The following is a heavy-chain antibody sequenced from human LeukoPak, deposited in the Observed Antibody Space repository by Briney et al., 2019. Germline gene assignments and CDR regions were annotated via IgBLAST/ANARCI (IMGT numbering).Heavy chain of an antibody. Sequence: SETLSLTCTVSGGSISSSSYYWGWIRQPPGRGLEWIGYIYHSGSTYYNPSLKSRVTISVDRSKNQFSLKLSSVTAADTAVYYCARTRGYSYVTGLDYWGQGTLVTVSS. CDR1: GGSISSSSYY. J-gene: IGHJ4*02. D-gene: IGHD5-18*01. V-gene: IGHV4-39*07. CDR2: IYHSGST. CDR3: ARTRGYSYVTGLDY.